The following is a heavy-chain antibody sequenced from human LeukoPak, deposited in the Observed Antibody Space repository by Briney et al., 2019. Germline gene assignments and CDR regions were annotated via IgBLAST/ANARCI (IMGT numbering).Heavy chain of an antibody. Sequence: GGSLRLSCAASGFTFRDSAMSWVRQAPGKGLEWVSAISGSGGSTYYADSVKGRFTISRDNSKNTLYLQMNSLRAEDTAVYYCAKHDILTGYYVGSLDYWGQGTLVTVSS. V-gene: IGHV3-23*01. CDR2: ISGSGGST. CDR1: GFTFRDSA. D-gene: IGHD3-9*01. J-gene: IGHJ4*02. CDR3: AKHDILTGYYVGSLDY.